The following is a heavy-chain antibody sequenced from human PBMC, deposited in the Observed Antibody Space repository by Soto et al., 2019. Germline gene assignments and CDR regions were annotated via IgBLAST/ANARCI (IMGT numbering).Heavy chain of an antibody. D-gene: IGHD3-22*01. Sequence: QVQLVQSGAEVKKPGASVKVSCKASGYTFTSYGISWVRQAPGQGLEWMGWISAYNGNTNYAQKLQGRVTMTTDTSTSKAYMELRSLRADDTAVYYCARSSRCLYDSSGWSFDFWGQGTLVTVSS. CDR2: ISAYNGNT. CDR1: GYTFTSYG. J-gene: IGHJ4*02. V-gene: IGHV1-18*01. CDR3: ARSSRCLYDSSGWSFDF.